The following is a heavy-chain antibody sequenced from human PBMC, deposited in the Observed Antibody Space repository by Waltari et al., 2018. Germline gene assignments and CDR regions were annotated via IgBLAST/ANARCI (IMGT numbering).Heavy chain of an antibody. CDR1: GFPFGDYA. J-gene: IGHJ4*02. D-gene: IGHD3-10*01. Sequence: EVQLVESGGGLIQPGRSLRLSCSASGFPFGDYAMSLVRQAPGKGLEWVGFIRSKAYGGTTEYAASVKGRFTISRDDSKNIAYLQMNSLKSEDTAVYYCNRGAWGGLGYWGQGTLVTVSS. CDR3: NRGAWGGLGY. V-gene: IGHV3-49*04. CDR2: IRSKAYGGTT.